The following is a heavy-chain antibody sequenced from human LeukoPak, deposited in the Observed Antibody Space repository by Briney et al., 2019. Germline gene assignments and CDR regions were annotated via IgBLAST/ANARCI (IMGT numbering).Heavy chain of an antibody. J-gene: IGHJ4*02. D-gene: IGHD1-26*01. Sequence: SETLSLTCTVSGVSISSSSYYWSWIRQPPGKGLEWIGYIYYSGSTNYNPSLKSRVTISVDTSKNQFSLKLSSVTAADTAVYYCARDQAVVGATGIDYWGQGTLVTVSS. V-gene: IGHV4-61*01. CDR1: GVSISSSSYY. CDR2: IYYSGST. CDR3: ARDQAVVGATGIDY.